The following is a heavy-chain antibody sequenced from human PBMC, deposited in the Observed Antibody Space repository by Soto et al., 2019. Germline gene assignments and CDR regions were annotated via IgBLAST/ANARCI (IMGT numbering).Heavy chain of an antibody. CDR2: ISYDGSNK. CDR3: ARPTTYYDFWSGYDFDY. D-gene: IGHD3-3*01. CDR1: GFTFSSYA. J-gene: IGHJ4*02. Sequence: GGSLRLSCAASGFTFSSYAMHWVRQAPGKGLEWVAVISYDGSNKYYADSVKGRFTISRDNSKNTLYLQMNSLRAEDTAVYYCARPTTYYDFWSGYDFDYWGQGTLVTVSS. V-gene: IGHV3-30-3*01.